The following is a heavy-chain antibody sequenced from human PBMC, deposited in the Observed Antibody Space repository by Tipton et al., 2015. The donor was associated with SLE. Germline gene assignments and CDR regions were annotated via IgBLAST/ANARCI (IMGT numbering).Heavy chain of an antibody. D-gene: IGHD3-10*01. CDR1: GASVSSFC. CDR3: ARQRLRLLSPLDA. J-gene: IGHJ6*02. CDR2: VCNSVGT. V-gene: IGHV4-59*08. Sequence: TLSLTCTVSGASVSSFCWNWIRQSPGKGLEWIACVCNSVGTNYDPSLKSRGTISVDTSKNHFSLELTSVTAADTAGYYCARQRLRLLSPLDAWGQGTTVTVS.